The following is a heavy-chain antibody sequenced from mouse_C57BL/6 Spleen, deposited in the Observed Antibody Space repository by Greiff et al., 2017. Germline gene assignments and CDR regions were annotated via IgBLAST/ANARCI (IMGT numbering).Heavy chain of an antibody. CDR2: INPSSGYT. CDR1: GYTFTSYW. J-gene: IGHJ1*03. D-gene: IGHD1-1*01. Sequence: QVQLQQSGAELAKPGASVKLSCKASGYTFTSYWMHWVKQRPGQGLEWIGDINPSSGYTKYNQKFKDKATLTADKSSSTAYMQLSSLTYEDSAVYYCASHYYGSSSYWYFEVWGTGATVTVSS. CDR3: ASHYYGSSSYWYFEV. V-gene: IGHV1-7*01.